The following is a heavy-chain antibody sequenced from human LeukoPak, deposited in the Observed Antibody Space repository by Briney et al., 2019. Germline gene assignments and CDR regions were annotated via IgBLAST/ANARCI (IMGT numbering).Heavy chain of an antibody. Sequence: SETLSLTCTVSGGSISSGGYYWSWIRQPPGKGLEWIGYIYHSGSTYYNPSLKSRVTISVDRSKNQFSLKLSSVTAADTAVYYCARGSMYYYDSSGYYHYYYYGMDVWGQGTTVTVSS. CDR1: GGSISSGGYY. V-gene: IGHV4-30-2*01. CDR2: IYHSGST. J-gene: IGHJ6*02. CDR3: ARGSMYYYDSSGYYHYYYYGMDV. D-gene: IGHD3-22*01.